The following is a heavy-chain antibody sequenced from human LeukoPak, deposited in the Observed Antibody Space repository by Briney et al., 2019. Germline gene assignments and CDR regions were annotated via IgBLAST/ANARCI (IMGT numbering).Heavy chain of an antibody. CDR2: IYYSGST. J-gene: IGHJ5*02. Sequence: SETLSLTCTVSGGSISSYYWSWLRQPPGKGLEGIGYIYYSGSTNYNPSLKSRVTISVDTSKNQFSLKLSSVTAADTAVYYCARAALTRIAAAVDWFDRWGQGTLVTVSS. V-gene: IGHV4-59*01. D-gene: IGHD6-13*01. CDR1: GGSISSYY. CDR3: ARAALTRIAAAVDWFDR.